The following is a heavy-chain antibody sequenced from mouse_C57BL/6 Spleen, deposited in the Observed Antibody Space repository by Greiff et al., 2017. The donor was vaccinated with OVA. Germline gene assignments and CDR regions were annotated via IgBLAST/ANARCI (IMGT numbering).Heavy chain of an antibody. Sequence: VESGGGLVKPGGSLKLSCAASGFTFSSYTMSWVRQTPEKRLEWVATISGGGGNTYYPDSVKGRFTISRDNAKNALYLQMSSLRSEDTALYYCARHGGQTAQATPFDYWGQGTTLTVSS. J-gene: IGHJ2*01. D-gene: IGHD3-2*02. CDR2: ISGGGGNT. V-gene: IGHV5-9*01. CDR1: GFTFSSYT. CDR3: ARHGGQTAQATPFDY.